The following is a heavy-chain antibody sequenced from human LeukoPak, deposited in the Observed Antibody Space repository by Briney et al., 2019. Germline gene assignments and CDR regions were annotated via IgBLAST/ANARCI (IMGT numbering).Heavy chain of an antibody. D-gene: IGHD6-6*01. CDR3: AKGSRGQAALDY. J-gene: IGHJ4*02. Sequence: GGSLRLSCAASGFTFSSYGMHWVRQAPGKGLEWVAVISYDGSNKYYADSVKGRFTISRDNSKNTLHLQMNSLRAEDTAVYYCAKGSRGQAALDYWGQGTLATVSS. CDR2: ISYDGSNK. V-gene: IGHV3-30*18. CDR1: GFTFSSYG.